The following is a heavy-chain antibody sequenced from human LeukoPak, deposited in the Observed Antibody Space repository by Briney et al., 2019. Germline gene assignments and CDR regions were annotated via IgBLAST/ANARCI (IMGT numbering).Heavy chain of an antibody. Sequence: ASVTVSCKSSGYTFTVYYIHWVRQAPGQGLEWMGWINPNSGGTNYAQNFQGWVTMTRDTSISTAYMELSRLRSDDTAVYYCATGGHYFDTSDFRGIDYWGQGTLVTVSS. D-gene: IGHD3-22*01. CDR1: GYTFTVYY. CDR2: INPNSGGT. CDR3: ATGGHYFDTSDFRGIDY. V-gene: IGHV1-2*04. J-gene: IGHJ4*02.